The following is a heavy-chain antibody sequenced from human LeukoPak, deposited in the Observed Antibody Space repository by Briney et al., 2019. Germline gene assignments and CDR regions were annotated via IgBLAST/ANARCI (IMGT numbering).Heavy chain of an antibody. J-gene: IGHJ6*03. CDR1: GGSISSYY. CDR3: AREGNYYYYTDV. CDR2: IYYSGST. V-gene: IGHV4-59*01. Sequence: NSSETLSLTCTVSGGSISSYYWSWIRQSPGKGLEWIGYIYYSGSTNYNPSLKSRVTISVDTSKSQFSLKLSSVTAADTAVYYCAREGNYYYYTDVWGKGTTVTVSS.